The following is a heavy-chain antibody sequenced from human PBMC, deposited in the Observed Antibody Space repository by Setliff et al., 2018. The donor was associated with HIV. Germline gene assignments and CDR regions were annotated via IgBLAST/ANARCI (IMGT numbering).Heavy chain of an antibody. CDR2: IDPSDSYT. V-gene: IGHV5-10-1*01. CDR3: ARRATKASLDY. Sequence: SGESLKISCKGSGYTFTSYWIGWVRQMPGKGLEWMGRIDPSDSYTNYSPSFQGRVTISADKSINTAYLQWSSLQASDTAMYYCARRATKASLDYWGQGTLVTVSS. CDR1: GYTFTSYW. J-gene: IGHJ4*02.